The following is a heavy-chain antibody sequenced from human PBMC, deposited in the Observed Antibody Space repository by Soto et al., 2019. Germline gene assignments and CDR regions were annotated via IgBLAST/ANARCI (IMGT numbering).Heavy chain of an antibody. CDR2: ISYDGSNK. D-gene: IGHD5-12*01. V-gene: IGHV3-30*18. CDR1: GFTFSSYG. J-gene: IGHJ6*02. CDR3: AKVKQDIVAPYRDYYYYGMDV. Sequence: PGGSLRLSCAASGFTFSSYGMHWVRQAPGKGLEWVAVISYDGSNKYYADSVKGRFTISRDNSKNTLYLQMNSLRAEDTAVYYCAKVKQDIVAPYRDYYYYGMDVWGQGTTVTVSS.